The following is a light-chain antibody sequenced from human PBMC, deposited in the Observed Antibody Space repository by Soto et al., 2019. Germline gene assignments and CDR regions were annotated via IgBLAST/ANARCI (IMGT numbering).Light chain of an antibody. CDR1: RSVNIF. CDR3: QQTYGILYS. CDR2: AAS. Sequence: DIQMTQSPSSLSASVGDRVTISCRASRSVNIFLNWYQQKPGKAPKLLISAASTLQSGVPSRFSGSGSETDFTLTISSLQPEGFATYYCQQTYGILYSFGQGTKLEIK. J-gene: IGKJ2*01. V-gene: IGKV1-39*01.